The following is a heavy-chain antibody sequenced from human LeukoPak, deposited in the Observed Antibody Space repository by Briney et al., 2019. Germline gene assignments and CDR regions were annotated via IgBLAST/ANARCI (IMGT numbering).Heavy chain of an antibody. CDR2: IKQDGSEK. CDR3: ARVSPVLRFLEWYDTGYYFDY. D-gene: IGHD3-3*01. CDR1: GFTFSSYR. V-gene: IGHV3-7*01. Sequence: GGSLRLSCAASGFTFSSYRMSWVRQAPGKGLEWVANIKQDGSEKYYVDSVKGRFTISRDNAKNSLYLQMNSLRAKDTAVYYCARVSPVLRFLEWYDTGYYFDYWGQGTLVTVSS. J-gene: IGHJ4*02.